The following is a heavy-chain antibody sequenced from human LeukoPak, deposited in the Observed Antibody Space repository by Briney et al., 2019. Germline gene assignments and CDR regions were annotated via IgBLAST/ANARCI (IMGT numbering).Heavy chain of an antibody. CDR2: ISGSGGST. Sequence: GGSLRLSCTTPGLSLSSYAMSWVPKAPRKGIKTVSAISGSGGSTIYADSVKGRFTISRDNSKNTLYLQMNSLRAEDTAVYYCAKSRTCSSSTCYAEIDYWGQGTLVTVSS. CDR1: GLSLSSYA. V-gene: IGHV3-23*01. D-gene: IGHD2-2*01. J-gene: IGHJ4*02. CDR3: AKSRTCSSSTCYAEIDY.